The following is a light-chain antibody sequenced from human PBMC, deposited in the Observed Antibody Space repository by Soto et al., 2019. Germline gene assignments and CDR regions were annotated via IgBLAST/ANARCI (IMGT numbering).Light chain of an antibody. J-gene: IGLJ2*01. V-gene: IGLV2-23*02. CDR1: SSDVGTFNL. CDR3: CSFAGSSTLI. CDR2: EVT. Sequence: QSALTQPASVSGSPGQSITISCTGTSSDVGTFNLVSWYQHHSGKAPKLIIFEVTKRPSGVSTRFSASKSGNTASLTISGLQAEDEADYFCCSFAGSSTLIFXGGTQLTVL.